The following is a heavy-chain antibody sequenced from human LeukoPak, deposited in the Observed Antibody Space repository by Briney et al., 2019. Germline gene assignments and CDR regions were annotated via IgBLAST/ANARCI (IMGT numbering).Heavy chain of an antibody. D-gene: IGHD2-8*01. Sequence: SETLSLTCGVSGGSISNTNWWSWVRPPSRQGLEWIGESSLSGHTNYNPSLKSRVTVSLDKSKNHLSLNLTSVTAADTAVYYCSRENGAFSPFGYWGQGTLVTVPP. V-gene: IGHV4-4*02. CDR2: SSLSGHT. CDR1: GGSISNTNW. J-gene: IGHJ4*02. CDR3: SRENGAFSPFGY.